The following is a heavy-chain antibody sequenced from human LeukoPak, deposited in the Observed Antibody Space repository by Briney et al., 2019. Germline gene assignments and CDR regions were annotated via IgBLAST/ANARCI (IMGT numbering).Heavy chain of an antibody. CDR3: GKTTAGYSSGQKPAWPVDY. V-gene: IGHV3-23*01. CDR2: IFASGGSP. D-gene: IGHD5-18*01. J-gene: IGHJ4*02. Sequence: GGSLRLSCEASGFTFGSFAMYWVRQAPGKGLDCIAGIFASGGSPHYADSVKGRFTISRDNSKNTVYLQINSLRAEDTAVYYCGKTTAGYSSGQKPAWPVDYWGQGTLVTVSS. CDR1: GFTFGSFA.